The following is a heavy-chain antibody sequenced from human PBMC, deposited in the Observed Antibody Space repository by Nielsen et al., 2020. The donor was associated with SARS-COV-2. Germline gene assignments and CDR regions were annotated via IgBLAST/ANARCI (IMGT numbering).Heavy chain of an antibody. Sequence: SETLSLTCAVYGGSLSGYYWSWIRQPPGKGLEWIGEINHSGSTNYNPPLKSRVTVSVDTSKNQFSLKLSSVTAADTAVYYCAKTRAIAAVSYYFDYWGQGTLVTVSS. CDR2: INHSGST. CDR1: GGSLSGYY. CDR3: AKTRAIAAVSYYFDY. V-gene: IGHV4-34*01. D-gene: IGHD6-13*01. J-gene: IGHJ4*02.